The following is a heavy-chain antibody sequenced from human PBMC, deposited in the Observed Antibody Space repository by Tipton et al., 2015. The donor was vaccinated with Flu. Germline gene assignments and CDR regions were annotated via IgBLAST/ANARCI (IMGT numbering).Heavy chain of an antibody. CDR3: AKAGRETAAGFYYFDY. D-gene: IGHD6-13*01. CDR1: GFTFNNYA. V-gene: IGHV3-23*01. Sequence: SLRLSCAASGFTFNNYAMSWVRQAPGKGLEWVSTISGSGDRAYYVGSVKGRFTFSRDNSKNTLFLQMNGLRAEDTAVYYRAKAGRETAAGFYYFDYWGQGTLVTVSS. J-gene: IGHJ4*02. CDR2: ISGSGDRA.